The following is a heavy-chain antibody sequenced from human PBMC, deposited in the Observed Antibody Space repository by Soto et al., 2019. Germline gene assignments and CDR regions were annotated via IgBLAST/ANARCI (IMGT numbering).Heavy chain of an antibody. D-gene: IGHD3-3*01. J-gene: IGHJ4*02. Sequence: SETLSLTCTVSGGSISSYYWSWIRQPPGKGLEWIGYIYYSGSTNYNPSLKSRVTISVDTSKNQFSLKLSSVTAADTAVYYCARQGRSHYDFWSGYPPYYFDYWGQGTLVTVSS. CDR2: IYYSGST. CDR1: GGSISSYY. CDR3: ARQGRSHYDFWSGYPPYYFDY. V-gene: IGHV4-59*08.